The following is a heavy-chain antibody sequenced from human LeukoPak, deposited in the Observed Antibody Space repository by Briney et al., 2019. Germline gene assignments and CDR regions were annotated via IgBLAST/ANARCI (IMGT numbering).Heavy chain of an antibody. CDR2: ISGSGGSA. Sequence: GGSLRLSCAASGFTFTNYAMNWVRQAPGKGPEWVSVISGSGGSANYADSVKGRFTISRDNSKNSLYLQMNSLRAEDTAVYYCAKDKGSGSLDGMDVWGQGTTVTVSS. D-gene: IGHD3-10*01. CDR3: AKDKGSGSLDGMDV. CDR1: GFTFTNYA. V-gene: IGHV3-23*01. J-gene: IGHJ6*02.